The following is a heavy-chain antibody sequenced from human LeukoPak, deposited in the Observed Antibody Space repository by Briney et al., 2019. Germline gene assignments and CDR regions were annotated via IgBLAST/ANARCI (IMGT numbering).Heavy chain of an antibody. D-gene: IGHD5-18*01. CDR3: ARIQLWSGEFDP. CDR1: GYTFTSYD. J-gene: IGHJ5*02. V-gene: IGHV1-8*01. Sequence: ASVKVSCKASGYTFTSYDINRVRQATGQGLEWMGWMNPNSGNTGYAQKFQGRVTMTRNTSISTAYMELSSLRSEDTAVYYCARIQLWSGEFDPWGQGTLVTVSS. CDR2: MNPNSGNT.